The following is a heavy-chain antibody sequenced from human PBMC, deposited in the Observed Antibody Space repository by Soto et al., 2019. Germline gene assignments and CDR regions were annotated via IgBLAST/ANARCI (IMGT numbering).Heavy chain of an antibody. CDR3: ARGWGRIFDY. Sequence: QVQLQQWGAGLLKPSETLSLTCAVYGGSFSGYYWNWIRQPPGKGLEWIGEINHSGSTNYNPSLKSRVTFSVDTSTHQFSLKLSSVTAADTAVYYCARGWGRIFDYWGQGTLVTVSS. CDR2: INHSGST. V-gene: IGHV4-34*01. CDR1: GGSFSGYY. D-gene: IGHD7-27*01. J-gene: IGHJ4*02.